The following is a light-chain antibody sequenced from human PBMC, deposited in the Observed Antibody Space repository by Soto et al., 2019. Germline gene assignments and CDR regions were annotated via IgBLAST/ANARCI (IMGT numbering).Light chain of an antibody. V-gene: IGLV2-23*01. J-gene: IGLJ1*01. CDR3: CSFAGTNTFV. CDR1: SSDVGSHNV. CDR2: EAT. Sequence: QSALTEPASVSGARGQSLTISCTGTSSDVGSHNVVSWYQHHPGKAPKLIIYEATKWPSGVSTRFSGSKSGNTASLTISGLQAEDEADYYCCSFAGTNTFVFGTGTKVTV.